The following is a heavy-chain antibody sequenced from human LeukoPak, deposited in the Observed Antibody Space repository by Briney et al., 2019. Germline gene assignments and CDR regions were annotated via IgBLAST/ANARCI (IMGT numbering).Heavy chain of an antibody. V-gene: IGHV4-59*01. CDR1: GGSISSYY. J-gene: IGHJ4*02. CDR2: IYYSGST. D-gene: IGHD6-19*01. Sequence: SETLSLTCTVSGGSISSYYWSWIRQPPGKGLEWIGYIYYSGSTNYNPSLKSRDTISVDTSKNQFSLKLSSVTAADTAVYYCARATYSSGWGTSDYWGQGTLVTVSS. CDR3: ARATYSSGWGTSDY.